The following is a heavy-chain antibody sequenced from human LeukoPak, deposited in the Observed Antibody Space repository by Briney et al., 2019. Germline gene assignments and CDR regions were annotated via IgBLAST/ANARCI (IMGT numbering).Heavy chain of an antibody. J-gene: IGHJ4*02. D-gene: IGHD4-17*01. Sequence: SETLSLTCAVYGGSFSGYYWSWIRQPPGKGLEWIGEINHSGSTNYNPSLKSRVTISVDTSKNQFSLKLSSVTAADTAVYYCASSNDYGDYALEYWGQGTLVTVSS. V-gene: IGHV4-34*01. CDR2: INHSGST. CDR1: GGSFSGYY. CDR3: ASSNDYGDYALEY.